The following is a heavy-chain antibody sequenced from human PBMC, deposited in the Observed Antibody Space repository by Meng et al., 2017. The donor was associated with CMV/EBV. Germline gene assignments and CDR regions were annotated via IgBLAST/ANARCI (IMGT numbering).Heavy chain of an antibody. J-gene: IGHJ4*02. CDR2: IYYSGST. CDR3: SRFGRGTSCYDY. Sequence: GSLRLSCTVSGGSISSSSYYWGWIRQHPGKGLEWIGSIYYSGSTYYNPSVKSRVTISVVTSKNQFSLKLSSVTAADTAVYYWSRFGRGTSCYDYWGQGTLVTVSS. CDR1: GGSISSSSYY. V-gene: IGHV4-39*07. D-gene: IGHD2-2*01.